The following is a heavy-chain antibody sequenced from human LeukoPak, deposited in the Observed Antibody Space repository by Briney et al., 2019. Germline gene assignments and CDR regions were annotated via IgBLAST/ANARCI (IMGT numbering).Heavy chain of an antibody. CDR2: IRYDGSNK. V-gene: IGHV3-30*02. J-gene: IGHJ5*02. D-gene: IGHD3-10*01. Sequence: GGSLRLSCAASGFTFSSYGMHWVRQAPGKGLEGVAFIRYDGSNKYYADSVKGRFTISRDNSKSTLYLQMNSLRAEDKAVYYCAKDGNYYGSGSYNWFDPWGQGTLVTVSS. CDR3: AKDGNYYGSGSYNWFDP. CDR1: GFTFSSYG.